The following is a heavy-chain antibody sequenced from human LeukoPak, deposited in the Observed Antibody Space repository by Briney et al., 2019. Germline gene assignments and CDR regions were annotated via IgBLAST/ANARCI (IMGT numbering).Heavy chain of an antibody. CDR1: GYTFTNYG. CDR3: ARDRGMDSSGYPGWFDP. J-gene: IGHJ5*02. V-gene: IGHV1-18*01. CDR2: ISGNNGNT. Sequence: ASVKVSCKASGYTFTNYGISWVRQAPGQGLEWMGWISGNNGNTNYAQKFQGRVTMTTDTSTSAAYMELRSLRSDDTAVFYCARDRGMDSSGYPGWFDPWGQGTLVTVSS. D-gene: IGHD3-22*01.